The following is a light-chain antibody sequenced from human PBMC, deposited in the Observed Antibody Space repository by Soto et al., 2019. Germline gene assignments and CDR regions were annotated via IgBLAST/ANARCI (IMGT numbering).Light chain of an antibody. CDR3: QLYNNRPWT. CDR1: QSVSSN. CDR2: GAS. J-gene: IGKJ1*01. Sequence: EIGRTQCRATVYVSPGERAILSCRASQSVSSNLAWYQQRPGQAPRLLIYGASTRATGIPARFSGSGSGTEFTLAISRLQSEDSAVHYFQLYNNRPWTFGQGTKVDNK. V-gene: IGKV3-15*01.